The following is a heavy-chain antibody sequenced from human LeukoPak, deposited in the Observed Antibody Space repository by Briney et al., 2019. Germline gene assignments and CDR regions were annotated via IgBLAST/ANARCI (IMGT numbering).Heavy chain of an antibody. CDR3: AKLSSSWYPRGY. J-gene: IGHJ4*02. CDR2: ISGSGGST. V-gene: IGHV3-23*01. D-gene: IGHD6-13*01. Sequence: GGSLRLSCAASGFTFSSYAMSWVRRAPGKGLEWVSAISGSGGSTYYADSVKGRFTTSRDNSKNTLYLQMNSLRAEDTAVYYCAKLSSSWYPRGYWGQGTLVTVSS. CDR1: GFTFSSYA.